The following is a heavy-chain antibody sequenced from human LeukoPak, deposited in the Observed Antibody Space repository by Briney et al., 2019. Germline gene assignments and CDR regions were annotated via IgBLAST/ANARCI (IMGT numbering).Heavy chain of an antibody. Sequence: SETLSLTCAVSGGSISSGGYSWSWIRQPPGKGLEWIGYIYHSGSTYYNPSLKSRVTISVDRSKNQFPLKLSSVTAADTAVYYCARDLTTRGWYFDLWGRGTLVTVSS. V-gene: IGHV4-30-2*01. J-gene: IGHJ2*01. CDR2: IYHSGST. CDR3: ARDLTTRGWYFDL. CDR1: GGSISSGGYS. D-gene: IGHD3-9*01.